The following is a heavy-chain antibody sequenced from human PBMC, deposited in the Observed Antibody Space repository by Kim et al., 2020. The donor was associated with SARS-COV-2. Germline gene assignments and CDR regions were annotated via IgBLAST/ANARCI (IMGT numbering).Heavy chain of an antibody. V-gene: IGHV4-39*01. CDR3: ARRGYSTWYFDL. J-gene: IGHJ2*01. Sequence: SETLSLTCTVSGGSISSSDYYWGWIRQSPGKGLEWIGSVYYSGSTSYNPSLKRRVTISVDTSRNQVSLKLSSVTAADTAVYYCARRGYSTWYFDLWVRGT. CDR2: VYYSGST. CDR1: GGSISSSDYY. D-gene: IGHD6-13*01.